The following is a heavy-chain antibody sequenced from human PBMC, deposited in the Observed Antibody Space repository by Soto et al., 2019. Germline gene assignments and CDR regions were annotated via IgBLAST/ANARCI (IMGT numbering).Heavy chain of an antibody. J-gene: IGHJ4*02. Sequence: ELQLVAAGGGLVQPGGSLRLSCAASGFTVSNNYVRWVVQAPGKGLEWVSLIFSNGDTRYADSVKGRFTISRDSSSNTLYLQMNSLRVEDPAVYYCARDGTYNRVGGQGIHVTVSS. CDR2: IFSNGDT. CDR3: ARDGTYNRV. V-gene: IGHV3-66*01. CDR1: GFTVSNNY. D-gene: IGHD1-1*01.